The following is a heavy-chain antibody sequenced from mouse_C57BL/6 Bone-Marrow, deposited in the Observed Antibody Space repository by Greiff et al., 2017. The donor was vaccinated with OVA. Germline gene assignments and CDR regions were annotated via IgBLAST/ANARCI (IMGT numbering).Heavy chain of an antibody. CDR2: IYPRSGNT. Sequence: VQLQQSGAELARPGASVKLSCKASGYTFTSYGISWVKQSTGQGLEWIGEIYPRSGNTYYNEKFKGKATLTADKSSSTAYMELRSLTSEDSAVFFCASRAYYGSSWGWGQGTTLTVSS. J-gene: IGHJ2*01. CDR3: ASRAYYGSSWG. D-gene: IGHD1-1*01. V-gene: IGHV1-81*01. CDR1: GYTFTSYG.